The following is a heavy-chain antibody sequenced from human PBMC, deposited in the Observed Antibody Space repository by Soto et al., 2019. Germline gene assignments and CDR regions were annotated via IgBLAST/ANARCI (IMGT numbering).Heavy chain of an antibody. CDR1: GGTFSSYA. CDR3: ASDPGRLLVPAANI. Sequence: SVKVSCKASGGTFSSYAISWVRQAPGQGLEWMGGIIPIFGTANYAQKFQGRVTITADESTSTAYMELSSLRSEDTAVYYCASDPGRLLVPAANIWGQGTMITVSS. J-gene: IGHJ3*02. D-gene: IGHD2-2*01. CDR2: IIPIFGTA. V-gene: IGHV1-69*13.